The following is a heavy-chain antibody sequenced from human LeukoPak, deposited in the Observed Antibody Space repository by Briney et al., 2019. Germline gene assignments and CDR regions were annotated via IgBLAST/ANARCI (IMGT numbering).Heavy chain of an antibody. CDR1: GFTFSSYV. V-gene: IGHV3-30*03. J-gene: IGHJ4*02. CDR3: XXDGILTNYLNYFDY. Sequence: PGXSLXXXCAASGFTFSSYVMHWVRQAPGKGLEWVAFISYDGSNKYYADSVKGRCTISRDNSKKTVYLQMNSLRAEDRAVYYCXXDGILTNYLNYFDYWGQGTLVTVSS. D-gene: IGHD3-9*01. CDR2: ISYDGSNK.